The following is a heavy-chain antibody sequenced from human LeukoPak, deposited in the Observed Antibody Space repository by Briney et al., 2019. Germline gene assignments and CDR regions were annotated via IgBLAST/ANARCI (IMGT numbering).Heavy chain of an antibody. CDR2: IYSGGST. J-gene: IGHJ4*02. CDR1: GFTVSSNY. V-gene: IGHV3-66*01. CDR3: ARDATAGLFDF. Sequence: GGSLRLSCAASGFTVSSNYMSWVRQAPGKGLEWVSVIYSGGSTYYADSVKGRFTISRDISKNTVSLQMNSLRAEDTAVYYCARDATAGLFDFWGQGTLVTVSS. D-gene: IGHD6-13*01.